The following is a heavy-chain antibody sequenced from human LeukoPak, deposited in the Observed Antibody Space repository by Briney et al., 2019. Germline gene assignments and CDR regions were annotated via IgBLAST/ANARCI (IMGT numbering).Heavy chain of an antibody. CDR3: ARGRGTAARLDAFDI. J-gene: IGHJ3*02. CDR1: GGSFSGYF. Sequence: SETLSLTCAVYGGSFSGYFWTWIRQTPSTGLEWIGEINHSGNTNYIPSLKSRVTISIDTSRNQFSLNLSSVTAADTAVYYCARGRGTAARLDAFDIWGQGTMVTVSS. V-gene: IGHV4-34*01. CDR2: INHSGNT. D-gene: IGHD6-6*01.